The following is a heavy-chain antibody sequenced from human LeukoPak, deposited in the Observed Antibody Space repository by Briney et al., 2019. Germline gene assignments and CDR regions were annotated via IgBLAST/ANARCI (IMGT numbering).Heavy chain of an antibody. V-gene: IGHV3-23*01. J-gene: IGHJ5*02. D-gene: IGHD6-19*01. Sequence: GGSLRLSGAASGFTFSSYAMSWVRQAPGKGLEWVSCISGSGGSTYYSDSVKGRLTISRDNSKNTRYLQKNSLRAEDTAVYYCAKERPPRAVAANSGNWFDPWGQGTLVTVSS. CDR3: AKERPPRAVAANSGNWFDP. CDR1: GFTFSSYA. CDR2: ISGSGGST.